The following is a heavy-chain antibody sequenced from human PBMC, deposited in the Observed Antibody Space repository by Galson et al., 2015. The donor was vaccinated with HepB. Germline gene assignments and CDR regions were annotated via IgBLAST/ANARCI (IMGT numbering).Heavy chain of an antibody. CDR3: TISRGIAATPSYFDY. V-gene: IGHV3-15*01. CDR2: IKSKTDGGAT. Sequence: SLRLSCAASGFTFSNAWMSWVRQAPGKGLEWVGRIKSKTDGGATDYAAPVKGRFTISRDDSKNTLYLQMNSLKTEDTAVYYCTISRGIAATPSYFDYWGQGTLVTVSS. CDR1: GFTFSNAW. D-gene: IGHD2-15*01. J-gene: IGHJ4*02.